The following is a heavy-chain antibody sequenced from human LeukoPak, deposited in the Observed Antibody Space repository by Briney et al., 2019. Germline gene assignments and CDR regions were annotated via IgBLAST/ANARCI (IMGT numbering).Heavy chain of an antibody. CDR2: IDPKRGDS. CDR1: GYTFTDYY. Sequence: ASVKVSCKASGYTFTDYYVHWLRQAPGEGLEWMAYIDPKRGDSHYAQKFQGRVTLTRDTSISTVYMDLTSLRSDDTAVYYCARGPATSAFDIWGQGTMVTVSS. J-gene: IGHJ3*02. V-gene: IGHV1-2*02. CDR3: ARGPATSAFDI.